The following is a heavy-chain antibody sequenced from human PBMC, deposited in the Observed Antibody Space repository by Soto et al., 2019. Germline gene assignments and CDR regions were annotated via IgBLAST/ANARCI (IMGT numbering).Heavy chain of an antibody. J-gene: IGHJ6*02. CDR2: ISATGATT. V-gene: IGHV3-23*01. D-gene: IGHD2-2*01. Sequence: EEQLLESGGGLVQPGGSLRLSCAASGFSLISFPMSWVRQAPGKGLEGVSGISATGATTYYADSVKGRFTISRDNSKNTLSLQMHSLRAEDTAIYYCCVVPPAMTRYYGMDVWGQGTTVIVSS. CDR3: CVVPPAMTRYYGMDV. CDR1: GFSLISFP.